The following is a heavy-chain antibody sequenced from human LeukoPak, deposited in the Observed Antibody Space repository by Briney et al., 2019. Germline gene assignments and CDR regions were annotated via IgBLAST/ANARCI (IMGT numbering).Heavy chain of an antibody. CDR1: GFTFSTYW. V-gene: IGHV3-7*01. CDR2: MKRDGSEV. CDR3: ARYTEYYFDY. J-gene: IGHJ4*02. Sequence: GGSLRLSCAASGFTFSTYWMTWVRQAPGKGLEWVANMKRDGSEVYYANSVKGHFTISRDNAKNSLYLQMNSLRAEDTAVYYCARYTEYYFDYWGQGTLATVSS. D-gene: IGHD2-2*02.